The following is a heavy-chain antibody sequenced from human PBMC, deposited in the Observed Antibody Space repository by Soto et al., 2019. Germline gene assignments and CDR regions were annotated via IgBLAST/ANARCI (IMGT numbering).Heavy chain of an antibody. V-gene: IGHV4-61*01. CDR3: ARGRGGGYTYGLDY. CDR1: GVFVSSGNYY. D-gene: IGHD5-18*01. J-gene: IGHJ4*02. Sequence: QVQLQESGPGLVKPSETLSLTCTVSGVFVSSGNYYWSWIRQPPGKGLEWIGYIYYGGNTNYSPSLKSRVTISVDTSKNQFSLKLSSVTAADTAVYYCARGRGGGYTYGLDYWGQGTLVTVSS. CDR2: IYYGGNT.